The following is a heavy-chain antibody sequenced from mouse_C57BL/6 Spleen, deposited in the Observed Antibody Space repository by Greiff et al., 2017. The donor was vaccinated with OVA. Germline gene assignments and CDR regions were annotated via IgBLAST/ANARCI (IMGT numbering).Heavy chain of an antibody. Sequence: QVQLKQSGAELARPGASVKLSCKASGYTFTSYGISWVKQRTGQGLEWIGEIYPRSGNTYYNEKFKGKATLTADKSSGTAYMELRSLTSEDSAVYFCARRDYDGFAYWGQGTLVTVSA. J-gene: IGHJ3*01. CDR1: GYTFTSYG. D-gene: IGHD2-4*01. V-gene: IGHV1-81*01. CDR3: ARRDYDGFAY. CDR2: IYPRSGNT.